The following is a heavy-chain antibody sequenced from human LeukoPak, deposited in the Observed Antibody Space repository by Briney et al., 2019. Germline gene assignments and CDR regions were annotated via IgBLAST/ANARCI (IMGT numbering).Heavy chain of an antibody. J-gene: IGHJ4*02. CDR3: ARAKKGGCCSGGSCYPYYFDY. D-gene: IGHD2-15*01. CDR2: IGTAGDT. V-gene: IGHV3-13*01. Sequence: GGSLRLSCAASGFTFSSYDMHWVRQATGKGLEWVSAIGTAGDTYYPGSVKGRFTISRENAKNSLYLQMNSLRAGDTAVYYCARAKKGGCCSGGSCYPYYFDYWGQGTLVTVSS. CDR1: GFTFSSYD.